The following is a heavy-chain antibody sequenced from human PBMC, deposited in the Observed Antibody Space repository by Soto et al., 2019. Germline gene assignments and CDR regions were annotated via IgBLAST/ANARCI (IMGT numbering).Heavy chain of an antibody. V-gene: IGHV3-21*01. CDR1: GFIFSSYS. D-gene: IGHD6-19*01. Sequence: PGGSLRLSCAASGFIFSSYSMNWVRQAPGKGLEWVSSISSGSSYIYYADSVKGRFTISRDNAKNSLYLQMNSLRAEDTAVYYCARPGASGWLWRGDYWGQGTLVTVSS. CDR3: ARPGASGWLWRGDY. J-gene: IGHJ4*02. CDR2: ISSGSSYI.